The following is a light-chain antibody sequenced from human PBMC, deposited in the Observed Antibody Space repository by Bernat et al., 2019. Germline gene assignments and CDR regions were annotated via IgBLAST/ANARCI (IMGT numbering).Light chain of an antibody. J-gene: IGLJ3*02. Sequence: QSALTQPRSVSGSPGQSVTISCTGTSGDVGSYNYVSWYQQHPGKAPKFMMYDVNKRHSGVPDRFSGSKSGNTASLTISGLQADDEAHYYCCSYAGDSGWVFGGGTKVTVL. V-gene: IGLV2-11*01. CDR3: CSYAGDSGWV. CDR2: DVN. CDR1: SGDVGSYNY.